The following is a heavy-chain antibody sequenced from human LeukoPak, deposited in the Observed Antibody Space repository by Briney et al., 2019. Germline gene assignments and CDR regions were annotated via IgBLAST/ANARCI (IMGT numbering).Heavy chain of an antibody. V-gene: IGHV4-34*01. Sequence: PSETLSLTCAVYGGSFSGYYWSWIRQPPGKGLEWIGEINHSGSTNYNPSLKSRVTLSVDTSKNQFSLKLSSVTAADTAVYYCARDQRYVWGSYRSLDYWGQGTLVTVSS. CDR3: ARDQRYVWGSYRSLDY. CDR1: GGSFSGYY. J-gene: IGHJ4*02. D-gene: IGHD3-16*02. CDR2: INHSGST.